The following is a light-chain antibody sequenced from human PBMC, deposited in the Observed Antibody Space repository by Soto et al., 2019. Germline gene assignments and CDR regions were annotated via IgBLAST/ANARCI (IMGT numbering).Light chain of an antibody. CDR2: SNF. CDR3: QSYDRSLGGNYV. V-gene: IGLV1-40*01. CDR1: RSNIGAGYD. Sequence: QSVLAQPPSVSGAPGQTVTISCTWSRSNIGAGYDVHWYQQLPGTAPKLLIYSNFNRPSGVPARFSASKSGASASLAITGLQAEDEADHYCQSYDRSLGGNYVFGTGTKLTVL. J-gene: IGLJ1*01.